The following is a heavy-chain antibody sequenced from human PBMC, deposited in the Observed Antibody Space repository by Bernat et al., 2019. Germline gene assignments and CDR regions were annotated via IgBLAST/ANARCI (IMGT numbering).Heavy chain of an antibody. Sequence: EVQLLESGGGLVQPGGSLRLSCAASGFTFSSYAMSWVRQAPGKGLEWVSAISGSGGSTYYADSVKGRFTISRDNSKNTLYLQMNSLRAEDTAVYYCARAPYYYDTSGYYYWGQGTLVTVSS. CDR3: ARAPYYYDTSGYYY. V-gene: IGHV3-23*01. J-gene: IGHJ4*02. D-gene: IGHD3-22*01. CDR1: GFTFSSYA. CDR2: ISGSGGST.